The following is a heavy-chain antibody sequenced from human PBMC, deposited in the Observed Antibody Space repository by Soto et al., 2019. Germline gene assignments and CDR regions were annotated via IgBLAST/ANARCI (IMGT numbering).Heavy chain of an antibody. CDR1: GYTFTSYG. CDR2: IKAKNGDT. J-gene: IGHJ4*02. D-gene: IGHD1-26*01. CDR3: WRFGAYGSH. Sequence: QVQLVQSGPELKKPGASVKVSCKASGYTFTSYGISWVRQAPGQGLEWMGRIKAKNGDTDYRQKFQGRITMTADAATDTVYMDLRNLTTEDTGGHDCWRFGAYGSHWGQGTQITVSS. V-gene: IGHV1-18*04.